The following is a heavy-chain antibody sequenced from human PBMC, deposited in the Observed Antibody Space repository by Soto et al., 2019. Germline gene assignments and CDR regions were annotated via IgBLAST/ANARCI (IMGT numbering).Heavy chain of an antibody. J-gene: IGHJ4*02. CDR1: GFTFSNYA. CDR3: ARGPSTVATWLDY. D-gene: IGHD4-17*01. Sequence: ESGEGLVQPGGSLRLSCAASGFTFSNYAMHWVRQAPGKGLEYVSAISDNGGTTYYADSVKGRFTISRDNSKNTLYIQMGSLRAEDMAVYYCARGPSTVATWLDYWGQGTLVTVSS. V-gene: IGHV3-64*02. CDR2: ISDNGGTT.